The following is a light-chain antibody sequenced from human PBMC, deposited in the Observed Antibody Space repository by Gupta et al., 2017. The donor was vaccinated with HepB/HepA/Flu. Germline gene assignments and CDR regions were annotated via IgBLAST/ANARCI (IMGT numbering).Light chain of an antibody. CDR1: SSDVGGYNY. V-gene: IGLV2-14*03. CDR3: SSYTSSSTL. CDR2: DVS. Sequence: QSALTQPASLSGSPGQSITTSCTGTSSDVGGYNYVSWYQQHPGKAPKLMIYDVSNRPSGVSNRFTGSKSGNTASLTISGLQAEDEADYYCSSYTSSSTLFGGGTKLTVL. J-gene: IGLJ2*01.